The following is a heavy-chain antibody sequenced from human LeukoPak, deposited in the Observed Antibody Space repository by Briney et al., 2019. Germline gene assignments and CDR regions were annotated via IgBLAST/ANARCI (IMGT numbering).Heavy chain of an antibody. J-gene: IGHJ6*02. CDR3: ASDIVVVPAAIPYYYGMDV. Sequence: GGSLRLSCAASGFTFSSYSMNWVRQAPGKGLEWVSSISSSSSYIYYADSVKGRFTISRDNAKNSLYLQMNSLRAEDTAVYYCASDIVVVPAAIPYYYGMDVWGQGTTVTVSS. CDR1: GFTFSSYS. CDR2: ISSSSSYI. D-gene: IGHD2-2*01. V-gene: IGHV3-21*01.